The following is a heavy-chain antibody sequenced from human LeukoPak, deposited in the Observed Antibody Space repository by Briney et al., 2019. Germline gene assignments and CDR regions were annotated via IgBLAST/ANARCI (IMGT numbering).Heavy chain of an antibody. Sequence: PGRSLRLSCAVSGVTFDDYAMHWVRQVPGKGLEWVSGINWNSDSIGYADSVKGRFTTSRDNAKNSLYLQMNSLRAEDTAFYYCAINGGGDSAYGNFDYWGQGTLVTVSS. D-gene: IGHD3-16*01. J-gene: IGHJ4*02. CDR2: INWNSDSI. CDR3: AINGGGDSAYGNFDY. V-gene: IGHV3-9*01. CDR1: GVTFDDYA.